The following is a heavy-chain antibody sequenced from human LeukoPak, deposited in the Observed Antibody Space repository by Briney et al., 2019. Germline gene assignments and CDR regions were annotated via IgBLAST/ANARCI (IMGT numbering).Heavy chain of an antibody. J-gene: IGHJ5*02. Sequence: QTGGSLRLSCAASGFTFSSYAMNWVRQAPGKGLEWVSTISGSGGSTYYADSVKGRFTISRDNSKNTLYLQMNSLRAEDTAVYYCAATAGGYCSSISCPLRWFDPWGQGTLVTVSS. D-gene: IGHD2-2*01. CDR1: GFTFSSYA. CDR3: AATAGGYCSSISCPLRWFDP. V-gene: IGHV3-23*01. CDR2: ISGSGGST.